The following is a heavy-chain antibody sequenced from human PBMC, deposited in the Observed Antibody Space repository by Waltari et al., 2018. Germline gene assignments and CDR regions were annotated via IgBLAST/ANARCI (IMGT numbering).Heavy chain of an antibody. CDR1: GGTFSSYA. CDR2: IIPIFGTA. CDR3: ARESGTGITGTWVDY. D-gene: IGHD1-7*01. J-gene: IGHJ4*02. V-gene: IGHV1-69*06. Sequence: QVQLVQSGAEVKTPGSSVKVSCKASGGTFSSYALRWVRQAPGQGLEWMGGIIPIFGTANYAQKFQGRVTITADKSTSTAYMELSSLRSEDTAVYYCARESGTGITGTWVDYWGQGTLVTVSS.